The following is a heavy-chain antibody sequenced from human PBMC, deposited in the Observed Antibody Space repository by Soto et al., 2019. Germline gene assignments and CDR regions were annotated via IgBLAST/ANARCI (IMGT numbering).Heavy chain of an antibody. CDR3: ARGGHLVVVTAALDY. CDR2: VNPSGGHT. Sequence: QVQLMQSGAEVKKPGASVKVSCKASGDTFSDYYIHWVRQAPGQGLEWMGTVNPSGGHTTYSQHFLGRVTMTRDTSTSTLHMELTSLTSEDTAVYYCARGGHLVVVTAALDYWGQGTLVTVSS. D-gene: IGHD2-21*02. CDR1: GDTFSDYY. J-gene: IGHJ4*02. V-gene: IGHV1-46*01.